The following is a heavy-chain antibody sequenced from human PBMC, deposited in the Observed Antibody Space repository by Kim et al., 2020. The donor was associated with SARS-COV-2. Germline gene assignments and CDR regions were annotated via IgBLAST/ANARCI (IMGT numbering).Heavy chain of an antibody. CDR2: SGCAT. V-gene: IGHV3-73*01. CDR3: SRHPEY. J-gene: IGHJ4*02. Sequence: SGCATADAASVKGKFTISRDDSKTTAYLQMNSLKTEDTAVDYCSRHPEYWGQGTLVTVSS.